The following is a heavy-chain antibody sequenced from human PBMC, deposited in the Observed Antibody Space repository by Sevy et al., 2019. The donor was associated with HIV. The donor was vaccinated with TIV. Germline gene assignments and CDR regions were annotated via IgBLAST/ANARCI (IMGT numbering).Heavy chain of an antibody. CDR1: GFTFSSYW. D-gene: IGHD2-15*01. V-gene: IGHV3-7*03. CDR2: IKQDGGET. CDR3: VRSGGQIMVSAAFAS. J-gene: IGHJ4*02. Sequence: GGSLRLSCAASGFTFSSYWMSWVRQAPGKGLEWVANIKQDGGETYYVDSVKGRFTISRDNAKNSLYLQMNSLRVEDTAVYYCVRSGGQIMVSAAFASWGQGTLVTVSS.